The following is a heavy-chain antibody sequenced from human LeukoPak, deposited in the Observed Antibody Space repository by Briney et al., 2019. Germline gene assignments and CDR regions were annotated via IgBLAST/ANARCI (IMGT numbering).Heavy chain of an antibody. CDR1: GGSFSGYY. CDR2: INHSGST. V-gene: IGHV4-34*01. Sequence: SETLSLTCAVYGGSFSGYYWSWIRQPPGKGLEWIGEINHSGSTNYNPSLKSRVTISVDTSKNQFSLKLSPVTAADTAVYYCARAGYSTYYGMDVWGQGTTVTVSS. J-gene: IGHJ6*02. D-gene: IGHD6-13*01. CDR3: ARAGYSTYYGMDV.